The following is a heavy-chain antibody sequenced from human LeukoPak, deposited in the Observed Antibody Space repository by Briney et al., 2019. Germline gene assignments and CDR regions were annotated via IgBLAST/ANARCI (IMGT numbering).Heavy chain of an antibody. CDR3: ARASGWVGGYFDY. V-gene: IGHV4-59*01. D-gene: IGHD6-19*01. Sequence: SETLSLTCTVSGDSISSYYWSWIRQPPGKGLEWIGYIYYSGSTNYNPSLKSRVTISVDTSKNQFSLKLSSVTAADTAVYYCARASGWVGGYFDYWGQGTLVTVSS. J-gene: IGHJ4*02. CDR1: GDSISSYY. CDR2: IYYSGST.